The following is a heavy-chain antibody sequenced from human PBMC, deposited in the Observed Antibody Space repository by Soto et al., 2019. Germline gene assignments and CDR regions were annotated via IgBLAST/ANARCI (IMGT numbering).Heavy chain of an antibody. CDR3: ARQLWFGELLGRYYYCYMDV. V-gene: IGHV4-61*05. CDR1: GGSISSSSYY. J-gene: IGHJ6*03. Sequence: SETLSLTCTVSGGSISSSSYYWGWIRQPPGKGLEWIGYIYYTGSTNYNPSLKSRVTISVDTSKNQFSLKLSSLTTADTAVYYCARQLWFGELLGRYYYCYMDVWGTGTTVTVSS. CDR2: IYYTGST. D-gene: IGHD3-10*01.